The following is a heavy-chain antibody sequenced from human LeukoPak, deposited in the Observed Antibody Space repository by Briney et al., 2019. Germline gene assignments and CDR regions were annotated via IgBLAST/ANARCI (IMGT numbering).Heavy chain of an antibody. CDR1: GYTFTSYY. V-gene: IGHV1-46*03. CDR3: AGSSSSGISVLQF. J-gene: IGHJ4*02. CDR2: INPSGGST. Sequence: ASVKVSCKASGYTFTSYYMHWVRQAPGQGLEWMGIINPSGGSTSYAQKFQGRVTMTRDTSTSTVYMELSSLRSEDTAVYFCAGSSSSGISVLQFWGQGTLVIVSA. D-gene: IGHD6-13*01.